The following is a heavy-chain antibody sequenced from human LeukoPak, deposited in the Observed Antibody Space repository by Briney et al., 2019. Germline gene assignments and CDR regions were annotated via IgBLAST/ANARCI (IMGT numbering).Heavy chain of an antibody. CDR2: IKSDGSST. CDR3: ARDRMETVTTFYYYYGMDV. CDR1: GFTFSSYW. V-gene: IGHV3-74*01. J-gene: IGHJ6*02. Sequence: GGSLRLSCAASGFTFSSYWMHWVRQAPGKGLVWVSRIKSDGSSTSYAGSVKGRFTISRDNAKNTLYLQMNSLRGEDTAVYYCARDRMETVTTFYYYYGMDVWGQGTTVTVSS. D-gene: IGHD4-17*01.